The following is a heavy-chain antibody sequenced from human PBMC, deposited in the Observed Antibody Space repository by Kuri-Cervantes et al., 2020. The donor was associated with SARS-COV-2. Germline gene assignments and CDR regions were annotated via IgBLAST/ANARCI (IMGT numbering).Heavy chain of an antibody. CDR2: LTNDGSDA. CDR1: GFTFSSHW. J-gene: IGHJ4*02. CDR3: ARDSMTTRDFDY. D-gene: IGHD4-11*01. Sequence: GGSLRLSCVASGFTFSSHWMHWVRQAPGKGLVWVSRLTNDGSDAIFADSVKGRFTISRDNAKNMLYLYMNSLRADDTAVYYCARDSMTTRDFDYWGQGTLVTVSS. V-gene: IGHV3-74*01.